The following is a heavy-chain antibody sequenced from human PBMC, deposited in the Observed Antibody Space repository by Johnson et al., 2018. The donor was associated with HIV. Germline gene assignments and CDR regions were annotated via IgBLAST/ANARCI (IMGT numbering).Heavy chain of an antibody. Sequence: EVQLVESGGGVVKPGGSLRLSCAASGFIFSNAWMSWVRQAPGKGLEWVGRIKSETDGGTTDYAAPVKDRFTISRDDSTHTLFLQMNSLKTDDTAMYYCTTEKLSTAMVVVPAAWTGDAFDIWGQGTMVTVSS. CDR3: TTEKLSTAMVVVPAAWTGDAFDI. CDR1: GFIFSNAW. V-gene: IGHV3-15*01. CDR2: IKSETDGGTT. J-gene: IGHJ3*02. D-gene: IGHD2-2*01.